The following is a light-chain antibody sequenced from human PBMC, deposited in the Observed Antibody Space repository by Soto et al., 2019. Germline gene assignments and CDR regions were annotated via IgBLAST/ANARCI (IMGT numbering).Light chain of an antibody. Sequence: QSVLTQPASVSGSPGQSITISCTGTSSDVGNYNLVSWYQQHPGKAPKLMIYEGSKRPSGVSNRFSGSKSVNTASLTISGLQAEDEADYYCCSYAGSSTPVVFGGGTKLTVL. V-gene: IGLV2-23*01. CDR1: SSDVGNYNL. CDR2: EGS. CDR3: CSYAGSSTPVV. J-gene: IGLJ2*01.